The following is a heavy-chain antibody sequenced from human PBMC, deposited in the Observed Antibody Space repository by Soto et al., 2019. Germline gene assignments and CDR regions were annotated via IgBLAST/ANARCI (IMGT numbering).Heavy chain of an antibody. V-gene: IGHV4-4*02. CDR3: ASEYCSGGSCLYRAFDY. CDR1: GGSISSSNW. Sequence: SETLSLTCAVSGGSISSSNWWSWVRQSPGKGLEWIGEIYHSGSTNYNPSLKSRVTISVDKSKNQFSLKLSSVTAADTAVYYCASEYCSGGSCLYRAFDYWGQGTLVTVSS. D-gene: IGHD2-15*01. J-gene: IGHJ4*02. CDR2: IYHSGST.